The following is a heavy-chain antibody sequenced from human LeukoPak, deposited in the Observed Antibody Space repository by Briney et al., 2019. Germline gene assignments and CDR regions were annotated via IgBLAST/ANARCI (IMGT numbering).Heavy chain of an antibody. CDR3: AKGDYYYYYGMDV. CDR2: ISYDGSNK. J-gene: IGHJ6*02. V-gene: IGHV3-30*18. CDR1: GFTFSSYG. Sequence: GGSLRLSCAASGFTFSSYGMHWVRQAPGKGLEWVAVISYDGSNKYYADSVKGRFTISRDNSKNTLYLQMNSLRAEDTAVYYCAKGDYYYYYGMDVWGQGTTVTVSS.